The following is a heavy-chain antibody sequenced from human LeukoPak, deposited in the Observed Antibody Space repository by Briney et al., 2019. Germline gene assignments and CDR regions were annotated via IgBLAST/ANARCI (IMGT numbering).Heavy chain of an antibody. CDR1: GYSFAGYY. V-gene: IGHV1-2*02. J-gene: IGHJ4*02. CDR3: ARGAAAGSFDF. CDR2: IKPNSGGT. D-gene: IGHD6-13*01. Sequence: ASVTVSFTGAGYSFAGYYIYWVRLGHAPGLGWMGWIKPNSGGTKYAETFQGRVTMTWDTSISTAYLEVTRLTSDDTAMFYCARGAAAGSFDFWGQRILVTVSS.